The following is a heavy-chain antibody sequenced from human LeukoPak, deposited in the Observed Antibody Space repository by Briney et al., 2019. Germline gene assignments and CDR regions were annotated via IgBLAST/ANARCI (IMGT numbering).Heavy chain of an antibody. Sequence: PGGSLRLSCAASGFTFDDYAMHWVRQAPGKGLEWVSGISWNSGSIGYADSVKGRFTIFRDNAKNSLYLQVNSLRAEDTALYYCAKGGYSSSSPIDYWGQGTLVTVSS. CDR2: ISWNSGSI. D-gene: IGHD6-6*01. J-gene: IGHJ4*02. CDR3: AKGGYSSSSPIDY. V-gene: IGHV3-9*01. CDR1: GFTFDDYA.